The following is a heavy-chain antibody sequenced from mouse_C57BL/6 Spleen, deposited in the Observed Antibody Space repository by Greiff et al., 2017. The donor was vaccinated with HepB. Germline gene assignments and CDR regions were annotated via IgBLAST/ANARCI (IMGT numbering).Heavy chain of an antibody. CDR3: ARNPDDFYAMDY. CDR1: GFSLTSYG. V-gene: IGHV2-2*01. D-gene: IGHD2-13*01. CDR2: IWSGEST. Sequence: QVQLQQSGPGLVQPSQSLSIPCTVSGFSLTSYGVHWVRQSPGKGLEWLGVIWSGESTDYNAAFISRLSISKDNSKSQVFFKMNSLQADDTAIYYCARNPDDFYAMDYWGQGTSVTVSS. J-gene: IGHJ4*01.